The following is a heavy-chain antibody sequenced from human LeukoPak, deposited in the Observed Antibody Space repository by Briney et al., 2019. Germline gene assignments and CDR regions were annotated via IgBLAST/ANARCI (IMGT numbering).Heavy chain of an antibody. CDR1: GFTFSNYG. CDR3: AKARSNSGYSTSDS. Sequence: GGSLRLSCAASGFTFSNYGMSWVRQAPGKGLEWVSTVSGSGDTTYYADSAKGRFTISRDNSKNTLYLQMNGLRAEDTALYYCAKARSNSGYSTSDSWGQGTLVTVSS. D-gene: IGHD3-22*01. V-gene: IGHV3-23*01. CDR2: VSGSGDTT. J-gene: IGHJ4*02.